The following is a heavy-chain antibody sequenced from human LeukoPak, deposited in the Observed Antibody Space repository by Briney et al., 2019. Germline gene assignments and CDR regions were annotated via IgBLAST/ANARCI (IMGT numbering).Heavy chain of an antibody. D-gene: IGHD6-19*01. Sequence: SETLSLTCTVSDGSVRSYYWSWIRQPPGKGLEWIDYVHYSGRTSYNPSLNSRVTISLDTSKNQFSLKLNSVTAADTAVYYCARHGYSSGSLAWFDPWGQGTQVTVSS. V-gene: IGHV4-59*02. J-gene: IGHJ5*02. CDR3: ARHGYSSGSLAWFDP. CDR1: DGSVRSYY. CDR2: VHYSGRT.